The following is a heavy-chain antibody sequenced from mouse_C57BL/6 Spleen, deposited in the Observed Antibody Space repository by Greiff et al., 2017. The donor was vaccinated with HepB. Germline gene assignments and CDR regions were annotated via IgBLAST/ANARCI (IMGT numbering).Heavy chain of an antibody. CDR1: GFNIKDDY. J-gene: IGHJ4*01. D-gene: IGHD3-3*01. CDR3: TPRAGMDY. V-gene: IGHV14-4*01. Sequence: DVQLQESGAELVRPGASVKLSCTASGFNIKDDYMHWVKQRPEQGLEWIGWIDPENGDTEYASKFQGKATITADTSSNTAYLQLSSLTSEDTAVYYCTPRAGMDYWGQGTSVTVSS. CDR2: IDPENGDT.